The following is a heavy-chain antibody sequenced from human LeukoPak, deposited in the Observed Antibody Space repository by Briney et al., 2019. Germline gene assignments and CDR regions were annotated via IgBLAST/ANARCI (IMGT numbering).Heavy chain of an antibody. CDR3: TRYSSSSTVVDY. CDR1: GGTFSSYA. D-gene: IGHD6-6*01. V-gene: IGHV1-18*01. J-gene: IGHJ4*02. CDR2: ISAYNGNT. Sequence: GASVKVSCKASGGTFSSYAISWVRQAPGQGLEWMGWISAYNGNTNYAQKLQGRVTMTTDTSTSTAYMELRSLRSDDTAVYYCTRYSSSSTVVDYWGQGTLVTVSS.